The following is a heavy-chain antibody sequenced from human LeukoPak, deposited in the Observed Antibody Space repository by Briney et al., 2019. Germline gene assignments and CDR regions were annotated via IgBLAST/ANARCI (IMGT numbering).Heavy chain of an antibody. CDR3: ARRTDSGWKWFDP. Sequence: GESLKISCRGSGYSFTSYWIGWVRQMPGKGLEWMGVIHPGEYERRYSPSIEGQVTISADKSISTAYMQWSSLKASDTAMYYCARRTDSGWKWFDPWGQGTLVTVSS. D-gene: IGHD6-25*01. CDR1: GYSFTSYW. V-gene: IGHV5-51*01. J-gene: IGHJ5*02. CDR2: IHPGEYER.